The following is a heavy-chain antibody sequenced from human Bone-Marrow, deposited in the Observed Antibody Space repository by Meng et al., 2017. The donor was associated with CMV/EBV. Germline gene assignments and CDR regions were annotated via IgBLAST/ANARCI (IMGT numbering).Heavy chain of an antibody. CDR2: ISYDGSNK. D-gene: IGHD4-11*01. CDR1: GFTFSSYA. CDR3: ARDPMTTVTIYYGMDV. V-gene: IGHV3-30-3*01. J-gene: IGHJ6*02. Sequence: GGSLRLSCAAAGFTFSSYAIHWVRQAPGKGLEWVAVISYDGSNKYYADSVKGRFTISRDNSKNTLYLQMNSLRAEDTAVYYCARDPMTTVTIYYGMDVWGQGTTVTVSS.